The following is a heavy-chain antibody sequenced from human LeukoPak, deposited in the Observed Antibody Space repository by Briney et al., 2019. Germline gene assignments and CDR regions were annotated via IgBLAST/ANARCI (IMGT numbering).Heavy chain of an antibody. CDR1: GGTFISYA. CDR2: IIPTLGIG. J-gene: IGHJ4*02. CDR3: ARAPLNCGGDCYYFDY. Sequence: SVTVSFKASGGTFISYAINWVRQAPGQGREWMGRIIPTLGIGNYAQKFQGRVTITADKSTSTAYMELGSLRSEDTAVYYCARAPLNCGGDCYYFDYWGREPWSPSPQ. D-gene: IGHD2-21*02. V-gene: IGHV1-69*04.